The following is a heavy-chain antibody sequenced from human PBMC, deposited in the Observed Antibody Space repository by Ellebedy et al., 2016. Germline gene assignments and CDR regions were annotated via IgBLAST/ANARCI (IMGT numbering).Heavy chain of an antibody. D-gene: IGHD3-3*01. CDR1: GFTFSSYA. CDR3: AKDRGVIFGVVIVGYFDY. Sequence: GESLKISXAASGFTFSSYAMSWVRQAPGKGLEWVSAISGSGGSTYYADSVKGRFTISRDNSKNTLYLQMNSLRAEDTAVYYCAKDRGVIFGVVIVGYFDYWGQGTLVTVSS. CDR2: ISGSGGST. J-gene: IGHJ4*02. V-gene: IGHV3-23*01.